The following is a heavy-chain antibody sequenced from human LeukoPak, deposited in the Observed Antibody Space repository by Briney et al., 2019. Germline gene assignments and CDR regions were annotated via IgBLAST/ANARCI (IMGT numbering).Heavy chain of an antibody. CDR2: IIPIFGTA. V-gene: IGHV1-69*01. CDR3: ARGRWVGTTQAYYLDY. Sequence: SVKVSCKASGGTFSSYAISWVRQAPGQGLEWMGGIIPIFGTANYAQKFQGRVTITADESTSTAYMELSSLRSEDTAIYYCARGRWVGTTQAYYLDYWGQGTLVTVSS. D-gene: IGHD1-26*01. J-gene: IGHJ4*02. CDR1: GGTFSSYA.